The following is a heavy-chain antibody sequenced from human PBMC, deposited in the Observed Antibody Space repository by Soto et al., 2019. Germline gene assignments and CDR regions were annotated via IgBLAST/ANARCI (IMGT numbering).Heavy chain of an antibody. J-gene: IGHJ4*02. D-gene: IGHD6-13*01. Sequence: PSETLSLTCTVSGGSISSYYWSWIRQPPGKGLEWIGYIYYSGSTNYNPSLKSRVTISVDTSKNQFSLKLSSVTAADTAVYYCARLLSSWSIRYEVFYFDYWGQGTLVTVPQ. CDR1: GGSISSYY. CDR3: ARLLSSWSIRYEVFYFDY. V-gene: IGHV4-59*01. CDR2: IYYSGST.